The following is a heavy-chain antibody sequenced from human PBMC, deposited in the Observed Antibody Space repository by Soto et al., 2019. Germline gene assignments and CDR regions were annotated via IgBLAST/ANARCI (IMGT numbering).Heavy chain of an antibody. Sequence: SSETLSLTCAVSSGSISSSNWWSWVRQPPGKGLEWIGEIYHSGSTNYNPSLKSRVTISVDTSKNQFSLKLSSVTAADTAVYYCARHRNNWFDPWGQGTLVTVSS. D-gene: IGHD2-2*01. CDR3: ARHRNNWFDP. J-gene: IGHJ5*02. CDR1: SGSISSSNW. CDR2: IYHSGST. V-gene: IGHV4-4*02.